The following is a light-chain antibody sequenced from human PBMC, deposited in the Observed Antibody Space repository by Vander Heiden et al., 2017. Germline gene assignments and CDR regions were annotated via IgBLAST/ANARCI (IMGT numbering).Light chain of an antibody. CDR1: QSISSY. CDR2: VAT. V-gene: IGKV1-39*01. Sequence: DIQMTQSPSFLSASVGDRITITCRASQSISSYLNWYQQKPGKSPKLLIYVATSLQTGVPSRFSGSGSGTDFTLTISSLQPEDFAPYYCQQTDRTPQYIFGQGTKMEMK. J-gene: IGKJ2*01. CDR3: QQTDRTPQYI.